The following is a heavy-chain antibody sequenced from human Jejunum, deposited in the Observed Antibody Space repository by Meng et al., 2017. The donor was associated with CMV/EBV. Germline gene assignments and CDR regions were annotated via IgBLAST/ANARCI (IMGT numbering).Heavy chain of an antibody. CDR2: MSGNAVST. V-gene: IGHV3-23*01. Sequence: CTASGFIFSSYAMGWARQAPGAGLGWVASMSGNAVSTSHADSVRGRFTISRDNSRNTLFLQLNSLRAEDTAIYYCATELRLAAWINWGQGTLVTVSS. CDR1: GFIFSSYA. J-gene: IGHJ4*02. D-gene: IGHD2-15*01. CDR3: ATELRLAAWIN.